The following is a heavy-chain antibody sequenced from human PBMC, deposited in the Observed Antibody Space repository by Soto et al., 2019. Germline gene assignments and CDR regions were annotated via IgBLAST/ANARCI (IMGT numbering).Heavy chain of an antibody. CDR2: VYYRGRS. D-gene: IGHD2-8*01. CDR1: GGYVSNSNYY. J-gene: IGHJ4*02. Sequence: SWETQTLTCTVSGGYVSNSNYYWGWISQSPGKGLEWIGSVYYRGRSYSKSSVKSRVTISVDTSKNQFSLNLNSVTASDTAVYYCVSQRTSVLTQAYFDYWGPGALVNVPQ. V-gene: IGHV4-39*01. CDR3: VSQRTSVLTQAYFDY.